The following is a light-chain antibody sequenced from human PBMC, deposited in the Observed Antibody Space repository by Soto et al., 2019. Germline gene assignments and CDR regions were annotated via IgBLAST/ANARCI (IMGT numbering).Light chain of an antibody. J-gene: IGKJ3*01. CDR1: QSVISN. V-gene: IGKV3D-15*01. CDR3: QQYNDWPFT. Sequence: VVMTQSPVTLSVSPGGRATLSCRASQSVISNLAWYQHKPGQAPRLLIYGASIRATGIPARFSGSGSGTEFTLTISSLQSEDCAIYFCQQYNDWPFTFGPGTKVDIK. CDR2: GAS.